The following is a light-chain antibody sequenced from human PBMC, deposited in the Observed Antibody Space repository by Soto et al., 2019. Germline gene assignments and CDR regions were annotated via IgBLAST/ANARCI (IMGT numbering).Light chain of an antibody. CDR2: GAS. V-gene: IGKV3-15*01. J-gene: IGKJ2*01. Sequence: EIVMTQSPATLSVSPGERATLSCRASQSVSSNLAWYQQKPGQAPRLLIYGASTRATGIPARFSGSGSGTNFTLTISSLHSEDFAVYYCQQYNNWPPITFVQGTKLEIK. CDR1: QSVSSN. CDR3: QQYNNWPPIT.